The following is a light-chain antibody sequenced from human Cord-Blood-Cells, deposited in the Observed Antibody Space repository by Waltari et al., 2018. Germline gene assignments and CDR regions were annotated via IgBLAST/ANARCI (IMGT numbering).Light chain of an antibody. V-gene: IGLV2-14*01. Sequence: QSALTQPASVSGSPGQSITIPCTGTSSDVGGYNYVSWYQQHPGKAPKLMICDVSKRPSGVSHRFSGSKSGNTASLTISGLQAEDEADYYCSSYTSSSTVVFGGGTKLTVL. CDR3: SSYTSSSTVV. CDR2: DVS. CDR1: SSDVGGYNY. J-gene: IGLJ2*01.